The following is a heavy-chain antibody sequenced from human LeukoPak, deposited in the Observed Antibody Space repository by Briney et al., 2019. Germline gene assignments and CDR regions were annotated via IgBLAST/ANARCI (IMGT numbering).Heavy chain of an antibody. CDR1: GFIFSSYG. CDR3: ITEWLPVGDY. D-gene: IGHD5-12*01. J-gene: IGHJ4*02. V-gene: IGHV3-21*01. Sequence: GGSLRLSCAASGFIFSSYGMIWVRQAPGKGLEWVSYISNGGTYVYYADSVRGRFTNSRDNAKNSLYLQMNSLRAEDTAVYYCITEWLPVGDYWGQGTLVTVSS. CDR2: ISNGGTYV.